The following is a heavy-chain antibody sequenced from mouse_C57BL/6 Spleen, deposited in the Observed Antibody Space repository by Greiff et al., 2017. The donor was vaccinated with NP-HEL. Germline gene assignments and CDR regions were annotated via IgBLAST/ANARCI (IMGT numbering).Heavy chain of an antibody. Sequence: QVHVKQPGAELVMPGASVKLSCKASGYTFTSYWMHWVKQRPGQGLEWIGEIDPSDSYTNYNQKFKGKSTLTVDKSSSTAYMQLSSLTSEDSAVYYCARKPWFAYWGQGTLVTVSA. CDR3: ARKPWFAY. CDR2: IDPSDSYT. CDR1: GYTFTSYW. V-gene: IGHV1-69*01. J-gene: IGHJ3*01.